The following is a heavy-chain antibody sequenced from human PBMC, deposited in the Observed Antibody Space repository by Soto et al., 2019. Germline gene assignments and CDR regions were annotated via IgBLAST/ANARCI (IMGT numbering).Heavy chain of an antibody. J-gene: IGHJ6*02. V-gene: IGHV4-4*02. CDR2: IYHSGST. Sequence: SETLSLTCAVSGGSISSSNWWSWVRQPPGKGLEWIGEIYHSGSTNYNPSLKSRVTISVDKSKNQFSLKLSSVTAADTAVYYCARQRGYFSSNRSSYCMDVPGPAPTLTLS. CDR1: GGSISSSNW. CDR3: ARQRGYFSSNRSSYCMDV. D-gene: IGHD2-2*01.